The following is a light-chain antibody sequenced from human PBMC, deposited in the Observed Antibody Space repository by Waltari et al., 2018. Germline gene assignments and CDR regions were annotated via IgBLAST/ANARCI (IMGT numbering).Light chain of an antibody. CDR2: AAS. CDR3: QQYYTYPRT. J-gene: IGKJ1*01. CDR1: QGISSY. Sequence: AIRMTQSPSSFSASTGDRVTITCRASQGISSYLAWYQQKPGRVPKLLMSAASTLHSGVPSRFTGSGSGTAFTLTINCLQSDDFATYYCQQYYTYPRTFGQGTKVEIK. V-gene: IGKV1-8*01.